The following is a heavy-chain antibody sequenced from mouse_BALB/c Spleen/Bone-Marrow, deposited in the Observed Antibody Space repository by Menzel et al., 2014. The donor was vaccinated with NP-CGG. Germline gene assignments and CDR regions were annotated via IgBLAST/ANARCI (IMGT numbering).Heavy chain of an antibody. V-gene: IGHV7-1*02. Sequence: EVQLVESGGGLVQPGGSLRLSCATSGFTFSDFYMEWVRQPPGKRLEWIAASRNKANDYTTEYSASVKGRFIVSRDTSQSILYLQMNALRAEDTAIYYCARDGPTTVVGGDAMDYWGQGTSVTVSS. CDR3: ARDGPTTVVGGDAMDY. CDR2: SRNKANDYTT. D-gene: IGHD1-1*01. J-gene: IGHJ4*01. CDR1: GFTFSDFY.